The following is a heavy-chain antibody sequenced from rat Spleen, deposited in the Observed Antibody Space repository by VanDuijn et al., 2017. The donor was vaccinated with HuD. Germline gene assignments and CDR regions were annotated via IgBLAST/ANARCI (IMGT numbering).Heavy chain of an antibody. CDR2: ISTGGGST. CDR3: ARHALMYITDPFVH. D-gene: IGHD1-6*01. J-gene: IGHJ3*01. CDR1: GFTFSNYY. V-gene: IGHV5-25*01. Sequence: EVQLVESGGGLVQPGRSLKLSCAASGFTFSNYYMAWVRQAPTKGLEWVAYISTGGGSTYYRDSVKGRFTISRDNAKSTLYLQMDSLRSEDTATYYCARHALMYITDPFVHWGQGVLVTVSS.